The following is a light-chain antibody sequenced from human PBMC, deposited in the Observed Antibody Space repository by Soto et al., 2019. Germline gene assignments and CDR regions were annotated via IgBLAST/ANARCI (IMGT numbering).Light chain of an antibody. CDR3: CSYAGSSTVVV. V-gene: IGLV2-23*01. J-gene: IGLJ2*01. CDR1: SSDVGSYNL. Sequence: QSALTQPASVSGSPGQSITISCTGTSSDVGSYNLVSWYQQHPGKAPKLRIYEGSKRPSGVSNRFSGSKSGNTASLTISGLQAEDEADYYCCSYAGSSTVVVFGGGTKLTVL. CDR2: EGS.